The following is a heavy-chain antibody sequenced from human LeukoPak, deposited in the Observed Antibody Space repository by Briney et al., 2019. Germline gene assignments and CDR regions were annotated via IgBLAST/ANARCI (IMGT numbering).Heavy chain of an antibody. CDR2: TNRRGDIT. D-gene: IGHD1-7*01. CDR1: GFTSSTYG. Sequence: GGSLRLSCAASGFTSSTYGMSWVRQVPGKGLERVSGTNRRGDITGYADFVKGRFTISRDNAKNSLYLQMNSLRVEDTALYHCARKGLGGELGGFDSWGQGTLVTVSS. J-gene: IGHJ4*02. V-gene: IGHV3-20*01. CDR3: ARKGLGGELGGFDS.